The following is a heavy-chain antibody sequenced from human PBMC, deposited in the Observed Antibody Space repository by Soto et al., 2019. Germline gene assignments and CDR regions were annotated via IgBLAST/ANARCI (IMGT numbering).Heavy chain of an antibody. J-gene: IGHJ4*02. CDR2: IKQDGSEK. CDR1: GFTFSSYW. V-gene: IGHV3-7*05. CDR3: ARPDLDSAIFGVVTTFDY. D-gene: IGHD3-3*01. Sequence: GGSLRLSCAASGFTFSSYWMSWVRQAPGKGLEWVANIKQDGSEKYYVDSVKGRFTISRDNAKNSLYLQMNSLRAEDTAVYYCARPDLDSAIFGVVTTFDYWGQGTLVTVSS.